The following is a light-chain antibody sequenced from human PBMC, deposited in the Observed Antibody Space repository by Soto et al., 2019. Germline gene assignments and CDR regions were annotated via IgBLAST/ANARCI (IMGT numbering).Light chain of an antibody. CDR1: SSDVCGYNY. Sequence: QSVLTQPASVSGSPGQSITISCTGTSSDVCGYNYVSWYQQHPGKAPKLMIYEVSNRPSGVSNRFSGSKSGNTASLTISGLQAEDEADYYCSSYTSSSTLDYVFGTGTKLTVL. CDR3: SSYTSSSTLDYV. CDR2: EVS. V-gene: IGLV2-14*01. J-gene: IGLJ1*01.